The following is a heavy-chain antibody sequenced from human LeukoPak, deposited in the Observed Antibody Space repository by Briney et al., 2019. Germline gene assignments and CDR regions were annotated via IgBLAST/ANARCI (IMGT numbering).Heavy chain of an antibody. J-gene: IGHJ4*02. D-gene: IGHD2/OR15-2a*01. Sequence: GGSLRLSCVASGFTFSYCSINWARQAPGKGMEWVALIWYDGSNKYYTDSVKGRLTISRDNSKDTLFLQMNSLRAEDTAVYYCAREGPRGNSQFAYWGQGTLVTVSS. CDR3: AREGPRGNSQFAY. CDR2: IWYDGSNK. V-gene: IGHV3-33*08. CDR1: GFTFSYCS.